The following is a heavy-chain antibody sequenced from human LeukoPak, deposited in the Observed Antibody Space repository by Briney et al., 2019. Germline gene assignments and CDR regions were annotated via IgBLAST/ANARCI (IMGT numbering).Heavy chain of an antibody. Sequence: GGSLRLSCTASGFRFSSYWMSWVRQAPGKGLEWVANVKQDGSETYYVDSLKGRFTISRDNAKNSLYLQMGSLRAEDTAIYYCARDKFPATNIPLIDFWGPGTLVTVSS. D-gene: IGHD2-2*02. CDR1: GFRFSSYW. CDR2: VKQDGSET. J-gene: IGHJ4*02. CDR3: ARDKFPATNIPLIDF. V-gene: IGHV3-7*03.